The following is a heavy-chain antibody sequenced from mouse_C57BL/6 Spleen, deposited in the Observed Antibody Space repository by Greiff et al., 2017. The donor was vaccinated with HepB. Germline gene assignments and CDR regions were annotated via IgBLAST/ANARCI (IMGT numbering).Heavy chain of an antibody. D-gene: IGHD2-2*01. CDR2: ISYDGSN. CDR3: ASDGYYDAMDY. J-gene: IGHJ4*01. V-gene: IGHV3-6*01. Sequence: EVQLQESGPGLVKPSQSLSLTCSVTGYSITSGYYWNWIRQFPGNKLEWMGYISYDGSNNYNPSLKNRITITRDTSKNQFFLKLNSVTTEDTATYYGASDGYYDAMDYWGQGTSVTVSS. CDR1: GYSITSGYY.